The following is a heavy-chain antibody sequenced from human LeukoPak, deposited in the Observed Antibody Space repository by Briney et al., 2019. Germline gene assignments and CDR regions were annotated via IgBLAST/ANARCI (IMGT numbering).Heavy chain of an antibody. CDR2: ISYDGSNK. CDR1: GFTFSSYG. V-gene: IGHV3-30*18. D-gene: IGHD4-23*01. Sequence: GGSLRLSCAASGFTFSSYGMHWVRQAPGKGLEWVAVISYDGSNKYYADSVKGRFTISRDNSKNTLYLQMNSLRAEDTAVYYRAKVQYGGKPSDAFDIWGQGTMVTVSS. J-gene: IGHJ3*02. CDR3: AKVQYGGKPSDAFDI.